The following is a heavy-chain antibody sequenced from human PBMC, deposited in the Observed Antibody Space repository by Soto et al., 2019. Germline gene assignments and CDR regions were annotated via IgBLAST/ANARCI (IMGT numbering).Heavy chain of an antibody. D-gene: IGHD3-10*01. CDR1: GFTFSTNA. CDR2: ISGSAANT. V-gene: IGHV3-23*01. CDR3: AKGASGLLWFCDF. J-gene: IGHJ4*02. Sequence: GGSLRLSCAASGFTFSTNAMSWVRQAPGKGLEWVSAISGSAANTYYADSVKGRFTISRDNSKNTLYLEMNTLRAEDTAVYYCAKGASGLLWFCDFWGQGTLVTVSS.